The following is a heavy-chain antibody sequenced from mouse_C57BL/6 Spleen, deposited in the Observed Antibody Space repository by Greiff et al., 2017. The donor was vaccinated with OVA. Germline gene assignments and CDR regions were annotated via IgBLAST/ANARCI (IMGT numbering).Heavy chain of an antibody. CDR2: ISSGSSTI. CDR1: GFTFSDYG. J-gene: IGHJ4*01. V-gene: IGHV5-17*01. CDR3: AKEKDIYNYYAMDY. Sequence: DVMLVESGGGLVKPGGSLKLSCAASGFTFSDYGMHWVRQAPEKGLEWVAYISSGSSTIYYADTVKGRFTISRDNAKNTLFLQMTSLSAEDTAMYYCAKEKDIYNYYAMDYWGQGTSVTVSS. D-gene: IGHD2-12*01.